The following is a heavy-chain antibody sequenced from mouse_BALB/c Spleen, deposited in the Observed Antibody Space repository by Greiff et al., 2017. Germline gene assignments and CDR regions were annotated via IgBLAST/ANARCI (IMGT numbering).Heavy chain of an antibody. CDR2: ISSGSSTI. V-gene: IGHV5-17*02. Sequence: EVKLVESGGGLVQPGGSRTLSCAASGFTFSSFGMHWVRQAPEKGLEWVAYISSGSSTIYYADTVKGRFTISRDNPKNTLFLQMTSLRSEDTAMYYCAREGVYYGNFDYWGQGTTLTVSS. CDR3: AREGVYYGNFDY. CDR1: GFTFSSFG. D-gene: IGHD2-1*01. J-gene: IGHJ2*01.